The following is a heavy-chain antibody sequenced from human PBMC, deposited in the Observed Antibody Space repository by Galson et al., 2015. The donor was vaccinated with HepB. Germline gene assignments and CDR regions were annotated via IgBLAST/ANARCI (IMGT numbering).Heavy chain of an antibody. J-gene: IGHJ4*02. CDR3: VRGGIAARPREWGDY. Sequence: SVKVSCKASGYTFTSYDIHWVRQATGQGLEWMGWMNPNSGNTGYAQKFQGRVTMTRNTSISTAYMELSSLRSEDTAVYYCVRGGIAARPREWGDYWGQGTLVTVSS. CDR1: GYTFTSYD. CDR2: MNPNSGNT. V-gene: IGHV1-8*01. D-gene: IGHD6-6*01.